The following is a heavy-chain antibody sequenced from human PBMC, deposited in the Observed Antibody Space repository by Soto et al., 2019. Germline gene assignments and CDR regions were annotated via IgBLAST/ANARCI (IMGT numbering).Heavy chain of an antibody. CDR3: ARGDFTMVRGVNGVDY. J-gene: IGHJ4*02. CDR1: GFTFSSYG. D-gene: IGHD3-10*01. CDR2: IWYEGSNK. Sequence: QVQLVESGGGVVQPGRSLRLSCAASGFTFSSYGMHWVRQAPGKGRGWVAVIWYEGSNKYYADSVKGRFTISRDNSKNPLYLQMNSLRAEDTAVYYCARGDFTMVRGVNGVDYWGQGTLVTVSS. V-gene: IGHV3-33*01.